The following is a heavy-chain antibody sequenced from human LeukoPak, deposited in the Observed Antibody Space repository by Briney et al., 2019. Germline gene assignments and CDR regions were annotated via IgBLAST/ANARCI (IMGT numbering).Heavy chain of an antibody. V-gene: IGHV3-30*04. Sequence: GGSLRLSCAASGFSLSSYAMHWVRQAPGKGLEWVAIISYDGSKKYYADSVKGRFTISRDNSKNTLYLQMNSLRSEDTAVYYCARGYIAAAGPPIVWFDPWGQGTLVTVSS. CDR2: ISYDGSKK. CDR3: ARGYIAAAGPPIVWFDP. D-gene: IGHD6-13*01. J-gene: IGHJ5*02. CDR1: GFSLSSYA.